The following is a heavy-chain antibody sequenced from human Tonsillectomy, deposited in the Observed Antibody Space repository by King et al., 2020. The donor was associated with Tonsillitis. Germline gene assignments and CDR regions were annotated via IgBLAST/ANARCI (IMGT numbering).Heavy chain of an antibody. J-gene: IGHJ4*02. CDR2: ISGSCGGT. CDR3: ARRVTALDY. CDR1: GFPLSTYA. D-gene: IGHD2-21*02. Sequence: LVESGGGLVQSGGSLRLSCAASGFPLSTYAMSWVRHAPGRGLEWVAVISGSCGGTYYADSGKGRFTFSRDNSKNTLYLQMTSLRAEDTAVYYCARRVTALDYWGQGTLVTVSS. V-gene: IGHV3-23*04.